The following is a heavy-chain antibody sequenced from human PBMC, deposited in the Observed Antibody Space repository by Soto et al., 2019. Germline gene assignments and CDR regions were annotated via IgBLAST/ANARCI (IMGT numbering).Heavy chain of an antibody. CDR1: GYTFTRYA. CDR2: INTGNGNT. J-gene: IGHJ5*02. D-gene: IGHD4-17*01. V-gene: IGHV1-3*04. Sequence: QVQLVQSGAEVKKPGASVKVSCKASGYTFTRYAMHWVPQAPGQGLEWMGWINTGNGNTHYSQKFQGRVTFTRDASATTAYMELSSLTSEDTAVYYCARNVDYFDPWGQGTLVTVSS. CDR3: ARNVDYFDP.